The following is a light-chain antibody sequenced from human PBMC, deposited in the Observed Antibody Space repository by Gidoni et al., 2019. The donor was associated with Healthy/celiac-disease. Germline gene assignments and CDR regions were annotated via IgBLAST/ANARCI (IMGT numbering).Light chain of an antibody. Sequence: DIQMTQSPSTLSASVGDRVTITCRASQIISSWLAWYQQKPGKAPKLLIYKASSLESGVPSRFSGSGSGTEFTLTISSLQTDDFATYYCQHYNSYKTFGQGTKVEIK. V-gene: IGKV1-5*03. J-gene: IGKJ1*01. CDR3: QHYNSYKT. CDR1: QIISSW. CDR2: KAS.